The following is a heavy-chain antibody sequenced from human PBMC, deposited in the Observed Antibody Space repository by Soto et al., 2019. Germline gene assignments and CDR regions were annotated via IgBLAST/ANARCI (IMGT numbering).Heavy chain of an antibody. Sequence: GESLKISCQTSGYSFTSYWNGWVRQMPGKGMEWMGNIYPYDSDTRYSPSFQGQVTISADTSITTAYLQWSGLRASDTAMYFCARHLVGSTRGNFDYWGQGTLVTVSS. CDR1: GYSFTSYW. D-gene: IGHD2-2*01. J-gene: IGHJ4*01. V-gene: IGHV5-51*01. CDR3: ARHLVGSTRGNFDY. CDR2: IYPYDSDT.